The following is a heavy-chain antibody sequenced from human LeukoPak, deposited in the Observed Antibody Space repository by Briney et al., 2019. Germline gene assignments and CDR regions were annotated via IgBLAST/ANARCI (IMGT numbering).Heavy chain of an antibody. CDR1: GGSFSGYY. J-gene: IGHJ4*02. CDR2: INHSGST. D-gene: IGHD5-12*01. Sequence: PSETLSLTCAVYGGSFSGYYWSWIRQPPGKGLEWIGEINHSGSTNYNPSLKSRVTISVDTSKNQFSLKLSSVTAADTAVYYCARGEREMATIIDYWGQGTLVTVSS. CDR3: ARGEREMATIIDY. V-gene: IGHV4-34*01.